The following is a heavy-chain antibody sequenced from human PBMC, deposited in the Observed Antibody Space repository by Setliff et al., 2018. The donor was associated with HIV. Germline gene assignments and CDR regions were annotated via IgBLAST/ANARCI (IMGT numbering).Heavy chain of an antibody. Sequence: PGGSLRLSCATSGFTFGSYSMSWVRQAPGKGPEWVSSIRATGTIADYTDSVKGRFTISRDNSKNTVHLDMNTLRADDTAVYYCAKLQEGHVYSHYDSWGQGTLVTVSS. CDR2: IRATGTIA. CDR3: AKLQEGHVYSHYDS. D-gene: IGHD2-21*01. V-gene: IGHV3-23*01. CDR1: GFTFGSYS. J-gene: IGHJ4*02.